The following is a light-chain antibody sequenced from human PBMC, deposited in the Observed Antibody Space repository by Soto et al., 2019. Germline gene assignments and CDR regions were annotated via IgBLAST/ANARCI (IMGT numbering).Light chain of an antibody. J-gene: IGKJ1*01. CDR1: QTISSW. CDR3: QHYNSYSEA. Sequence: DIQMTQSPSTPSGSVGDRVTITCRASQTISSWLAWYQQKPGKAPTLLIYKASTLKSGVPSRFSGSGSGTEFTLTISSLQPDDFATYYCQHYNSYSEAFGQGTKVDIK. V-gene: IGKV1-5*03. CDR2: KAS.